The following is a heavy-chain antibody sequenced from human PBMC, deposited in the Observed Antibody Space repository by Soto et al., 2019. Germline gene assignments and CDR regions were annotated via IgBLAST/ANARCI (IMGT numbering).Heavy chain of an antibody. CDR2: ISGSGGST. CDR1: GFTFSSYA. CDR3: AKATSIVVVVAATNY. J-gene: IGHJ4*02. Sequence: GGSLRLSCAASGFTFSSYAMSWVRQAPGKGLEWVSAISGSGGSTYYADSVKGRFTISKDNSKNTLYLQMNSRRAEDTAVYYCAKATSIVVVVAATNYWGQGTLVTVSS. D-gene: IGHD2-15*01. V-gene: IGHV3-23*01.